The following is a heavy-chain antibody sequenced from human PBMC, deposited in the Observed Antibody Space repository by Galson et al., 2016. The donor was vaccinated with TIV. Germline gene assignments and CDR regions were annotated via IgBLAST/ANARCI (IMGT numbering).Heavy chain of an antibody. CDR2: ISVSGGRT. D-gene: IGHD4-17*01. V-gene: IGHV3-23*01. Sequence: SLRLSCAGSTLKSSSYAMSWVRQAPGKGLEWVSAISVSGGRTYYADSVKGRFTISRDNSKNTVYLQTNGLRAEDTAVYYCAKGGGYGDVYFDFWGQGTLVTVSS. CDR3: AKGGGYGDVYFDF. J-gene: IGHJ4*02. CDR1: TLKSSSYA.